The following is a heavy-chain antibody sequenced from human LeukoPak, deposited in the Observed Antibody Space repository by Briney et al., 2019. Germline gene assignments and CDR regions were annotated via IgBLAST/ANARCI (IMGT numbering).Heavy chain of an antibody. Sequence: SETLSLTCAVYGDSFSGYYWSWLRQPPGKGLTWVGEINHSGTTNYNPSLKSRVTISLDTSKSQFSLMLSSVTAADTAVYYYARGKYDSGGYYLDYWGQGTLVTVSS. CDR2: INHSGTT. CDR1: GDSFSGYY. J-gene: IGHJ4*02. CDR3: ARGKYDSGGYYLDY. D-gene: IGHD3-22*01. V-gene: IGHV4-34*01.